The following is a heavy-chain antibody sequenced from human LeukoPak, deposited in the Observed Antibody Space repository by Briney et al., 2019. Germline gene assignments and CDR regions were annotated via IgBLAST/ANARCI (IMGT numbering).Heavy chain of an antibody. Sequence: AGGSLRLSCAASGFTFSSYWMSWVRQAPGKGLEWVANIKQDGSEKYYVDSVKGRFTISGDNAKNSLYLQMNSLRAEDAAVYYCARDRELGRVGATNYWGQGTLVTVSS. CDR2: IKQDGSEK. V-gene: IGHV3-7*01. CDR1: GFTFSSYW. CDR3: ARDRELGRVGATNY. J-gene: IGHJ4*02. D-gene: IGHD1-26*01.